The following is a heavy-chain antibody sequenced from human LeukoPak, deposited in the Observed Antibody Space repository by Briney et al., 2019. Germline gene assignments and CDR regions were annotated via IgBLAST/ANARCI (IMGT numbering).Heavy chain of an antibody. D-gene: IGHD3-10*01. J-gene: IGHJ5*02. Sequence: SVKVSCKASGYTFTSYGISWVRQAPGQGLEWMGGIIPIFGTANYAQKFQGRVTITTDESTSTAYMELSSLRSEDTAVYYCASAGGSGTNWFDPWGQGTLVTVSS. CDR3: ASAGGSGTNWFDP. CDR1: GYTFTSYG. V-gene: IGHV1-69*05. CDR2: IIPIFGTA.